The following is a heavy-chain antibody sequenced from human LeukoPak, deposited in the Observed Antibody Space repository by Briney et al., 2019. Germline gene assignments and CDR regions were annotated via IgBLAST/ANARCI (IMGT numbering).Heavy chain of an antibody. Sequence: PGGSLRLSCAASGFTFSDYAMNWVRQAPGKGRKWFSTFKTNYNQVRYAESVRGRFTISTDNSKNTAYLQMNSLRIEDTALYYCARSVPDYTRFDFWGQGALVTVSS. CDR1: GFTFSDYA. CDR3: ARSVPDYTRFDF. V-gene: IGHV3-23*05. J-gene: IGHJ4*02. D-gene: IGHD4-11*01. CDR2: FKTNYNQV.